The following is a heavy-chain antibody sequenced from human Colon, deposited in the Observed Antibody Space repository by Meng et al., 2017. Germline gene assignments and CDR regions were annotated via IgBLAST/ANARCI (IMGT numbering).Heavy chain of an antibody. D-gene: IGHD6-25*01. Sequence: GESLKISCAGSGFTFSSSVMHWVRQAPGKGLEWLAAVSSDGMITYYTDSVKGRFTISKDNSKNTVYLEMNSLGVEDTAVFYCAREGYSSGLAGIFDYWGQGILVTIAS. CDR3: AREGYSSGLAGIFDY. CDR1: GFTFSSSV. J-gene: IGHJ4*02. CDR2: VSSDGMIT. V-gene: IGHV3-30*10.